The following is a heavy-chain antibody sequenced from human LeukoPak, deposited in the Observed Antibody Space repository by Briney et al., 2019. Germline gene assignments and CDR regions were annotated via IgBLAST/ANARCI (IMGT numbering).Heavy chain of an antibody. CDR1: GFTFSSYW. J-gene: IGHJ6*02. CDR2: INHNGNVN. D-gene: IGHD3-16*01. CDR3: ARGGGLDV. V-gene: IGHV3-7*03. Sequence: GGSLRLSCAATGFTFSSYWMNWARQAPGKGLEWVASINHNGNVNYYVDSVKGRFTISRDNAKNSLYLQMSNLRAEDTAVYFCARGGGLDVWGQGATVTVSS.